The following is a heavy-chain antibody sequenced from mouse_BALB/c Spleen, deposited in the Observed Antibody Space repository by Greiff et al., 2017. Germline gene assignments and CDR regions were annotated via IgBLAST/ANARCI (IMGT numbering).Heavy chain of an antibody. V-gene: IGHV5-12-1*01. J-gene: IGHJ3*01. Sequence: EVKVVESGGGLVKPGGSLKLSCAASGFAFSSYDMSWVRQTPEKRLEWVAYISSGGGSTYYPDTVKGRFTISRDNAKNTLYLQMSSLKSEDTAMYYCARHLEGFAYWGQGTLVTVSA. D-gene: IGHD2-10*02. CDR1: GFAFSSYD. CDR3: ARHLEGFAY. CDR2: ISSGGGST.